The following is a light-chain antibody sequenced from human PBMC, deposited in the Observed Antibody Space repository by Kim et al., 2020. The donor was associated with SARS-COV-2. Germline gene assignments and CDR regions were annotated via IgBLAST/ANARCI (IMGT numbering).Light chain of an antibody. CDR3: NSRDSSGHHLV. V-gene: IGLV3-19*01. J-gene: IGLJ2*01. CDR1: SLRSYY. CDR2: GKN. Sequence: SSELTQDPAVSVALGQTVRITCQGDSLRSYYASWYQQKPGQAPVLVIYGKNNRPSGIPDRFSGSSSGNTASLTITGAQADDEADYYCNSRDSSGHHLVFG.